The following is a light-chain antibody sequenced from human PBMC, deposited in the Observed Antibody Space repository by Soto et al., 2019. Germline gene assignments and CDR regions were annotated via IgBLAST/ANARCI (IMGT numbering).Light chain of an antibody. J-gene: IGKJ1*01. CDR1: QSVSSY. CDR2: DAS. CDR3: QQRSNWPSWT. V-gene: IGKV3-11*01. Sequence: EIVLTQSPSTLSFSPWERSTLSFMASQSVSSYLAWYQQKPGQAPRLLIYDASNRATGIPARFSGSGSGTDFTLTISSLEPEDFAVYYCQQRSNWPSWTFGQGTKVDIK.